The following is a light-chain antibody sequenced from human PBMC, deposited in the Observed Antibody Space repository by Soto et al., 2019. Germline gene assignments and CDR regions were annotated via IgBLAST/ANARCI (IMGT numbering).Light chain of an antibody. CDR2: GAS. V-gene: IGKV3-15*01. CDR3: QQYNNWPPYT. J-gene: IGKJ2*01. Sequence: EIVMTQSPATLSVSPGERATLSCRASQSVSSNLAWYQQKPGQAPRLLIYGASTRATGIPARFSGSGSGTEFTLTISSLQPEDFALYYCQQYNNWPPYTFGQGTKLEIK. CDR1: QSVSSN.